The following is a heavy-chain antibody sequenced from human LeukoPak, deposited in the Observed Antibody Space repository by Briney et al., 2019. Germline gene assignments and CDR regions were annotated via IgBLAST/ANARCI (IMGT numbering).Heavy chain of an antibody. V-gene: IGHV3-48*01. J-gene: IGHJ5*02. CDR1: GLTLSTYS. CDR2: ISSDSGTI. CDR3: ARAAQPGFDP. D-gene: IGHD1-14*01. Sequence: GGSLRLSCGASGLTLSTYSMNWLRQAPGKGLEWVSYISSDSGTIYYADSVKGRFTISRDNAKKSLYLQMNNVRAEDTAVYYCARAAQPGFDPWGQGTLVTVSS.